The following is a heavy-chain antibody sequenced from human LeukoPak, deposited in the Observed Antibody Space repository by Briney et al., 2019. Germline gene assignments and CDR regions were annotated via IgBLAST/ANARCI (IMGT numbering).Heavy chain of an antibody. CDR3: ARDVVVAKEYYYYYYGMDV. J-gene: IGHJ6*02. V-gene: IGHV1-18*01. D-gene: IGHD2-2*01. Sequence: ASVKVSCKASGYTFTSYGISWVRQAPGQGLEWMGWISAYNGNTNYAQKLQGRVTMTTDTSTSTAYMELRSLRSDDTAVYYCARDVVVAKEYYYYYYGMDVWGQGTTVTVSS. CDR1: GYTFTSYG. CDR2: ISAYNGNT.